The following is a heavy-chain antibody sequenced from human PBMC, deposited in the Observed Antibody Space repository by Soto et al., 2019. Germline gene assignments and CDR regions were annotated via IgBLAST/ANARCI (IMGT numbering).Heavy chain of an antibody. J-gene: IGHJ4*02. CDR1: GDSVSSNNYY. CDR2: IHYSGDS. Sequence: SETLSLTCTVIGDSVSSNNYYWSWIRQRPGKGLEWIGYIHYSGDSYDNPSLTSRITMSMDVSKNQFSLNLRSVTAADTAIYYCARDVNDSSGSQGFDYWGQGPLVTVSS. D-gene: IGHD3-22*01. V-gene: IGHV4-31*03. CDR3: ARDVNDSSGSQGFDY.